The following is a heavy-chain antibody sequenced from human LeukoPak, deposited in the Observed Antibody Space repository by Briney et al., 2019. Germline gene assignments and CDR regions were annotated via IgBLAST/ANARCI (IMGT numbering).Heavy chain of an antibody. D-gene: IGHD3-10*01. V-gene: IGHV3-74*01. CDR2: IGVYGSST. Sequence: LSPAPSRVTLSGDWMTSGPGSPGTRVMGWSGIGVYGSSTSYAASVKGRFTISSDNAKNTLYLQINSLRAEDTAVYYGAREDSYYGSGSYYYVDFWGQGT. CDR3: AREDSYYGSGSYYYVDF. J-gene: IGHJ4*02. CDR1: RVTLSGDW.